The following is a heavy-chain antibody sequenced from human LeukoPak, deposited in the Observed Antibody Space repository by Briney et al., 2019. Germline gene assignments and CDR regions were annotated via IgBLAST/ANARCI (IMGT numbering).Heavy chain of an antibody. CDR3: AREVSEGFDF. J-gene: IGHJ4*02. Sequence: GGSLRLSCTASGFTFSGYSMNWIRQAPGKGLEWVSSFGTRSTSIYHAGSVKGRFTISRDNAKNSLYLQMNSLRAEDTALYYCAREVSEGFDFWGQGTLVTVSS. D-gene: IGHD3-22*01. CDR2: FGTRSTSI. CDR1: GFTFSGYS. V-gene: IGHV3-21*01.